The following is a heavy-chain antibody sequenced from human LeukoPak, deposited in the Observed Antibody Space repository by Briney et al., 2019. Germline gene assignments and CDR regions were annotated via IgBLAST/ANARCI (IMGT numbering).Heavy chain of an antibody. CDR1: GFTFSSYA. V-gene: IGHV3-30-3*01. CDR3: AKDLSGSYSVGWRSFDY. J-gene: IGHJ4*02. D-gene: IGHD1-26*01. Sequence: PGGSLRLSCAASGFTFSSYAMHWVRQAPGKGLELVAVISYDGSNKYYADSVKGRFTISRDNSKNTLYLQMNSLRAEDTAVYYCAKDLSGSYSVGWRSFDYWGQGTLVTVSS. CDR2: ISYDGSNK.